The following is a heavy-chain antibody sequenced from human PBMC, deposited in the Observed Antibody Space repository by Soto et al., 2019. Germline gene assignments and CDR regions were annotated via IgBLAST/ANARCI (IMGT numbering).Heavy chain of an antibody. J-gene: IGHJ4*02. V-gene: IGHV6-1*01. CDR1: GDRVSSNSGA. CDR2: TYYRSKWYN. Sequence: SQTLSLTYAISGDRVSSNSGASNWIRQSPSRGLEWLGRTYYRSKWYNDYAVSVKSRITINPDTSKNQSSLQLNSVTPEDTAVYYCARDREGALDYWGQGTLVTVSS. CDR3: ARDREGALDY.